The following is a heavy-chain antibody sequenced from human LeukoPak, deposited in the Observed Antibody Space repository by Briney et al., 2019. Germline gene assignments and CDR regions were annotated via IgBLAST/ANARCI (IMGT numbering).Heavy chain of an antibody. D-gene: IGHD3-22*01. V-gene: IGHV1-18*01. J-gene: IGHJ4*02. CDR3: ARDYYDSSGYVY. CDR1: GYTFTSYG. CDR2: ISAYNGNT. Sequence: ASVKVSCKASGYTFTSYGISWVRQAPGQGLEWMGWISAYNGNTNYAQKFQGRVTITTDESTSTAYMELSSLRSEDTAVYYCARDYYDSSGYVYWGQGTLVTVSS.